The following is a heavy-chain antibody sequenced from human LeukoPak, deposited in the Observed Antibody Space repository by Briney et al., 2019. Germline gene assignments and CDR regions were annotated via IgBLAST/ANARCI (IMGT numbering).Heavy chain of an antibody. Sequence: SETLSLTCSVSGGSISSYYWSWIRQPPGKGLEWIGEINHSGSTNYNPSLKSRVTISVDTSKDQFSLKLSSVTAADTAVYYCARGGQYSSSWYVDYYYYMDVWGKGTTVTVSS. CDR1: GGSISSYY. CDR2: INHSGST. V-gene: IGHV4-34*01. D-gene: IGHD6-13*01. CDR3: ARGGQYSSSWYVDYYYYMDV. J-gene: IGHJ6*03.